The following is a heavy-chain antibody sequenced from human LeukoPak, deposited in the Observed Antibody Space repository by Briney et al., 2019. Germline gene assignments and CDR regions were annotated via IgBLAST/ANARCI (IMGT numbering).Heavy chain of an antibody. CDR1: GYTFTIYG. J-gene: IGHJ4*02. Sequence: ASVTVSFTASGYTFTIYGISWVRQAPGQGLEWMGWISAYNGNTNYAQKLQGRVTMTTDTSTSTAYMELRSLRSDDTAVYYCARFAHPRLLYGDDLYYFDYWGQGTLVTVSS. CDR3: ARFAHPRLLYGDDLYYFDY. D-gene: IGHD4-17*01. V-gene: IGHV1-18*01. CDR2: ISAYNGNT.